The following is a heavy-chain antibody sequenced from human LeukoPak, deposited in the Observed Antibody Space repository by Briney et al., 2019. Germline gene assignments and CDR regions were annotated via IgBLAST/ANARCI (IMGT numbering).Heavy chain of an antibody. CDR3: ARSYGDYSPFDY. Sequence: PSETLSLTCTVSGGSISSYYWSWLWQPAGKGREWIGRIYTSGSTNYNPSLKSRVTMSVDTSKNQFSLKLSSVTAADTAVYYCARSYGDYSPFDYWGQGTLVTVSS. CDR2: IYTSGST. J-gene: IGHJ4*02. V-gene: IGHV4-4*07. D-gene: IGHD4-17*01. CDR1: GGSISSYY.